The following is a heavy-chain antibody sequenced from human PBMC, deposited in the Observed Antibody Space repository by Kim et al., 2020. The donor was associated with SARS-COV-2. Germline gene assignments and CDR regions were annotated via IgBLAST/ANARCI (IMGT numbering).Heavy chain of an antibody. V-gene: IGHV3-30*04. Sequence: GGSLRLSCAASGFTFSSYAMHWVRQAPGKGLEWVAVISYDGSNKYYADSVKGRFTISRDNSKNTLYLQMNSLRAEDTAVYYCARSVGYFDWLEPRENWYFDLWGRGTLVTVSS. J-gene: IGHJ2*01. CDR3: ARSVGYFDWLEPRENWYFDL. D-gene: IGHD3-9*01. CDR1: GFTFSSYA. CDR2: ISYDGSNK.